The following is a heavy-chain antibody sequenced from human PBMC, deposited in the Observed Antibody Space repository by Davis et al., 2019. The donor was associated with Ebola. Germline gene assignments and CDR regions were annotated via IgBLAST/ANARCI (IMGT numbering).Heavy chain of an antibody. CDR3: ASLRRTITGMDDAFDI. Sequence: GRSLKISCKVSGYTFTTYWIGWVRQMPGKGLEWMGIIYTGDSDTRYSPSFRGQVTISADKSIKTAFLQWSSLKASDTAMYYCASLRRTITGMDDAFDIWGQGTMVTVSS. J-gene: IGHJ3*02. D-gene: IGHD2-8*02. CDR2: IYTGDSDT. V-gene: IGHV5-51*03. CDR1: GYTFTTYW.